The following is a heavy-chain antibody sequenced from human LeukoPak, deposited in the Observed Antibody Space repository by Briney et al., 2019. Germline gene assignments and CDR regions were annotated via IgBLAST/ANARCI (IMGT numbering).Heavy chain of an antibody. V-gene: IGHV1-18*01. CDR1: GYTFTSYG. CDR2: ISAYHGNT. D-gene: IGHD3-10*01. CDR3: ARDPLRFGELFGNWFDP. Sequence: ASVKVSCKASGYTFTSYGISWVRQAAGQGLEWMGWISAYHGNTNYAQKIQGRVTMTTDTSTSTAYMELRSLRSDDTAVYYCARDPLRFGELFGNWFDPWGQGTMVTVSS. J-gene: IGHJ5*02.